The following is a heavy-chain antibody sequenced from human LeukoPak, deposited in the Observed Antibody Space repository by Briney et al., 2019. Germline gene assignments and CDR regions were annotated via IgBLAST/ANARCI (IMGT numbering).Heavy chain of an antibody. V-gene: IGHV3-23*01. CDR3: ARVRYCSSTSCCSGYFDY. J-gene: IGHJ4*02. D-gene: IGHD2-2*01. CDR2: ISGSGGST. CDR1: GFTFSSYA. Sequence: GGSLRLSCAASGFTFSSYAMSWVRQAPGKGLEWVSAISGSGGSTYYADSVKGRFTISRDNSKNTLYLQMNSLRAEDTAVYYCARVRYCSSTSCCSGYFDYWGQGTLVTVSS.